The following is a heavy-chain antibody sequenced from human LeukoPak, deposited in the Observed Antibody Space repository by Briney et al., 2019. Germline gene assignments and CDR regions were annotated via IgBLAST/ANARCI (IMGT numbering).Heavy chain of an antibody. D-gene: IGHD6-13*01. CDR3: ARHGSGSSSWRRGIDF. CDR2: IHRSGSP. V-gene: IGHV4-4*02. CDR1: LDSTTSNF. J-gene: IGHJ4*02. Sequence: SETLSLTCTVSLDSTTSNFWSWVRQPPGKGLEWIGEIHRSGSPNYNPSLQSRVTISIDRSRNQIALELSSVTAADTAVYYCARHGSGSSSWRRGIDFWGQGTLVAVSS.